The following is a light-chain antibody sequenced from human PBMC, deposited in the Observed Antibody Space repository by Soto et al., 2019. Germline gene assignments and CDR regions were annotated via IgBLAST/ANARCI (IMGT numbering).Light chain of an antibody. CDR2: DAS. CDR3: QQRSNWPLT. CDR1: QSVSSY. V-gene: IGKV3-11*01. J-gene: IGKJ2*01. Sequence: IVLTQSPATLSLSPGEIATLSCRASQSVSSYLAWYQQRPGQAPRLLIYDASNRATGIPARFSGSGSGTDFTLTISCLEPEDFAVYYCQQRSNWPLTFGQGTKLEI.